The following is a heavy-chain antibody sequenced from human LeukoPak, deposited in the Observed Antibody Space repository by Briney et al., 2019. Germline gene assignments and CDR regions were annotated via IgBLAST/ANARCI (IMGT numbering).Heavy chain of an antibody. J-gene: IGHJ4*01. Sequence: PGGSLRLSCAASGFTFSSYAMSWVRQTPGKGLEWVSAISGSGGNTYYADSVKGRFTISRDNSKNTLYLQMNSLRAEDTAVYYCAKDIYSAYDLARAFDFWGQGTLVTVST. V-gene: IGHV3-23*01. CDR3: AKDIYSAYDLARAFDF. D-gene: IGHD5-12*01. CDR1: GFTFSSYA. CDR2: ISGSGGNT.